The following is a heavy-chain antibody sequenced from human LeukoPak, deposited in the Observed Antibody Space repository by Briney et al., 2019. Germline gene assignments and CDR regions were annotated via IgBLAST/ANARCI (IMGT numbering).Heavy chain of an antibody. CDR3: ARDRGREILHAFDI. V-gene: IGHV6-1*01. Sequence: SQTLSLTCAISGDSVSSNSASWNWIRQSPWRGLEWLGRTYYRSKWYTEYAGSVRGRITINADTSKNQFSLQLYSVTPDDTAVYYCARDRGREILHAFDIWGQGTMVIVST. J-gene: IGHJ3*02. D-gene: IGHD2-15*01. CDR1: GDSVSSNSAS. CDR2: TYYRSKWYT.